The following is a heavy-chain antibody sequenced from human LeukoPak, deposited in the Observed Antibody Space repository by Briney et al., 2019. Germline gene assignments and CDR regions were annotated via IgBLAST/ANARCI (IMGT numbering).Heavy chain of an antibody. CDR2: VNYRGNA. CDR3: ARHGIVAAGTDNYFDP. D-gene: IGHD6-19*01. CDR1: GGSFSGDY. J-gene: IGHJ5*02. V-gene: IGHV4-59*08. Sequence: KPSETLSLTCSVSGGSFSGDYWSWFRQTPGKGLEWIGYVNYRGNANYNPSLKSRVAVSIDTSKNQFSLELTSMTAADTAVYYCARHGIVAAGTDNYFDPWGQGTLVTVSS.